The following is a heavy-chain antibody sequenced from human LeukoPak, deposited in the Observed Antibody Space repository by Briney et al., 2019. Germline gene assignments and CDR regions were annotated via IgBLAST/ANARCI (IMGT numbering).Heavy chain of an antibody. CDR3: ARNDGAIWSGYPLYFQH. CDR1: GYTFTSYY. J-gene: IGHJ1*01. Sequence: ASVKVSCKASGYTFTSYYMHWVRQAPGQGLEWMGWINPNSGGTNYAQKFQGRVTMTRDTSISTAYMELSRLRSDDTAVYYCARNDGAIWSGYPLYFQHWGQGTLVTVSS. D-gene: IGHD3-3*01. V-gene: IGHV1-2*02. CDR2: INPNSGGT.